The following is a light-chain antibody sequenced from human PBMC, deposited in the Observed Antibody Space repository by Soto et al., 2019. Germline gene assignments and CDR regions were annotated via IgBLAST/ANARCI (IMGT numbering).Light chain of an antibody. CDR3: AAWDGSLNKVL. Sequence: QSVLTQPPSASGTPGQRVTISCSGSGSSIGTNTVNWYRQLPGTAPKLLIYGNNQRPSGVPDRFSGSKSGTSASLAISGLQSEDEADYYCAAWDGSLNKVLFGGGTKLTVL. CDR1: GSSIGTNT. V-gene: IGLV1-44*01. J-gene: IGLJ2*01. CDR2: GNN.